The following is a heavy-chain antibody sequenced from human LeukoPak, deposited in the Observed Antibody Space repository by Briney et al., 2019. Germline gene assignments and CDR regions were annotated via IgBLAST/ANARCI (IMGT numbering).Heavy chain of an antibody. D-gene: IGHD3-22*01. CDR1: GFPFKNYA. Sequence: GGSLRLSCAGWGFPFKNYAMIWVRQTPGKGLEGVSAISGRGDTPFYADAMKGRFTISRDNSQNTLYLQMNSLRAEDTAVYYCAKDHNLGGYVLFDNWGQGTLVTVSS. CDR2: ISGRGDTP. V-gene: IGHV3-23*01. J-gene: IGHJ4*02. CDR3: AKDHNLGGYVLFDN.